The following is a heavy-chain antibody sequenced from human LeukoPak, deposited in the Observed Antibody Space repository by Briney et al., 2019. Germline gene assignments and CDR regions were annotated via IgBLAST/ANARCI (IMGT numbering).Heavy chain of an antibody. J-gene: IGHJ4*02. CDR1: GFTFSSYW. CDR3: AKDIKRGSGAGFDY. Sequence: PGGSLRLSCEASGFTFSSYWMSWVRQAPGKGLEWVATIRQDGSVNHYVDSVKGRFTVSRDNAKNSLYLQMNSLRAEDTALYYCAKDIKRGSGAGFDYWGQGTLVTVSS. D-gene: IGHD3-10*01. CDR2: IRQDGSVN. V-gene: IGHV3-7*03.